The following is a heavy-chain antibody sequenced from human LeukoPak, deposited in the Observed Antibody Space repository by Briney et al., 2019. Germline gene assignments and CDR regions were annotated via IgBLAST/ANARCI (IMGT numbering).Heavy chain of an antibody. CDR3: ARDSGTDGSGSYFLDY. CDR1: GGTFKSYA. D-gene: IGHD3-10*01. Sequence: ASVKVSCKASGGTFKSYAITWVRQAPGQGLEWMGRIIPIFGTANYAQKFQGRVTITTDESTSTAYMELSSLRSEDTAVYYCARDSGTDGSGSYFLDYWGQGTLVTVSS. J-gene: IGHJ4*02. CDR2: IIPIFGTA. V-gene: IGHV1-69*05.